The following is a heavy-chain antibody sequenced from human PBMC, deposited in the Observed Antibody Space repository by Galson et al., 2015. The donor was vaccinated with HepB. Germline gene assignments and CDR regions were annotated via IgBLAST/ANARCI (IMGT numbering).Heavy chain of an antibody. CDR1: GGSVSSGSYY. Sequence: TLSLTCTVSGGSVSSGSYYWSWIRQPPGKGLEWIGYIYYSGSTNYNPSLKSRVTISVDTSKNQFSLKLSSVTAADTAVYYCARKYIVGATRWFDPWGQGTLVTVSS. V-gene: IGHV4-61*01. J-gene: IGHJ5*02. D-gene: IGHD1-26*01. CDR3: ARKYIVGATRWFDP. CDR2: IYYSGST.